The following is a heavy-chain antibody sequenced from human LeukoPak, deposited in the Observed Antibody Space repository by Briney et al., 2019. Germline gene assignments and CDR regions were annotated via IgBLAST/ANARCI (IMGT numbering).Heavy chain of an antibody. J-gene: IGHJ4*02. CDR2: ISSSSSYI. CDR1: GFTFSSYS. Sequence: PGGSLRLSCAASGFTFSSYSMNWVRQAPGKGLEWVSSISSSSSYIYYADSVKGRFTISRDNPRNTLYLQMDSLRAEDTAAYYCAKAPTVTAPPHFDYWGQGTLVTVSS. CDR3: AKAPTVTAPPHFDY. D-gene: IGHD4-17*01. V-gene: IGHV3-21*04.